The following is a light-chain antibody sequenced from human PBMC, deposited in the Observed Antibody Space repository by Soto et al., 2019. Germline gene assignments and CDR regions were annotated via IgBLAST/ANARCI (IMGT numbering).Light chain of an antibody. Sequence: TQSPCTLSLSPGERAPLSCRASQTVSSRFLAWYQQKPGQAPRLLIYGASTRATGIPARFSGSGSGTEFTLTISSLQSEDFAVYYCQQYYDWPITFGQGTRLEIK. CDR3: QQYYDWPIT. CDR1: QTVSSRF. J-gene: IGKJ5*01. CDR2: GAS. V-gene: IGKV3-15*01.